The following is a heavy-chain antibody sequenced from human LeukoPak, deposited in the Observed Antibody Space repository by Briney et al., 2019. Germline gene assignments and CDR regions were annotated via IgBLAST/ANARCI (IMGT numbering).Heavy chain of an antibody. J-gene: IGHJ4*02. D-gene: IGHD1-26*01. CDR1: GFTFSSYS. Sequence: GGSLRLSCAASGFTFSSYSMNWVRQAPGKGLEWVSYISSSSSTIYYADSVKGRFTISRDNAKNSLYLQMNSLRAEDTAVYYCARDRGNAGVDYWGQGTLVTVSS. CDR2: ISSSSSTI. V-gene: IGHV3-48*01. CDR3: ARDRGNAGVDY.